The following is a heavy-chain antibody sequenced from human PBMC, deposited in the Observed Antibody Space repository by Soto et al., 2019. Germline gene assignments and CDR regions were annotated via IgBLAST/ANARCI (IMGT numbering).Heavy chain of an antibody. CDR3: ARDVLTYYYDSSGYYDYYGMDV. V-gene: IGHV1-69*13. Sequence: SVKVSCKASGGTFSSYAISWVRQAPGQGLEWMGGIIPIFGTANYAQKFQGRVTITADESTSTAYMELSSLRSEDTAVYYCARDVLTYYYDSSGYYDYYGMDVWGQGTTVTVSS. J-gene: IGHJ6*02. CDR2: IIPIFGTA. CDR1: GGTFSSYA. D-gene: IGHD3-22*01.